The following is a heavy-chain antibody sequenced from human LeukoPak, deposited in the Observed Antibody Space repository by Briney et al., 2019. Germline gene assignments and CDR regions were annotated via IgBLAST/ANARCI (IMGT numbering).Heavy chain of an antibody. CDR1: SGSISSYY. D-gene: IGHD4-11*01. Sequence: SETLSLTCTVSSGSISSYYWSWIRQPPGKGLEWIGYIYYSGSTNYNPSLKSRVTISVDTSKNQFSLKLSSVTAADTAVYYCAREDPDYLSAFDIWGPGTMVTVSS. CDR2: IYYSGST. J-gene: IGHJ3*02. V-gene: IGHV4-59*01. CDR3: AREDPDYLSAFDI.